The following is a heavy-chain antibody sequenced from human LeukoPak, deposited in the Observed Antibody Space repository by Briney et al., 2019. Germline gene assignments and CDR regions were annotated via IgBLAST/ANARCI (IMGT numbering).Heavy chain of an antibody. V-gene: IGHV3-23*01. CDR3: AKTTIFGVVILRAGFDY. Sequence: GESLRLSCAASGFTFSSYAMSWVRQSPGKGLEWVSAISGSGGSTYYADSVKGRFTISRDNSKNTLYLQMNSLRAEDTAVYYCAKTTIFGVVILRAGFDYWGQGTLVTVSS. J-gene: IGHJ4*02. CDR2: ISGSGGST. CDR1: GFTFSSYA. D-gene: IGHD3-3*01.